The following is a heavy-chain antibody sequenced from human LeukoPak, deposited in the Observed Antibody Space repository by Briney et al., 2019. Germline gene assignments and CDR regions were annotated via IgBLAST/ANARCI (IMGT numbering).Heavy chain of an antibody. D-gene: IGHD6-13*01. CDR1: GDSVSNSSAA. V-gene: IGHV6-1*01. CDR2: TYYRTKWYN. CDR3: AREHYSSRLTEYFFDY. Sequence: SQTLSLTCAISGDSVSNSSAAWNWIRQSPSRGLEWLGRTYYRTKWYNDYALSVKSRIFINPDTSKNQFSLQLNSVTPEDTAVYYCAREHYSSRLTEYFFDYWGQGALVTVSS. J-gene: IGHJ4*02.